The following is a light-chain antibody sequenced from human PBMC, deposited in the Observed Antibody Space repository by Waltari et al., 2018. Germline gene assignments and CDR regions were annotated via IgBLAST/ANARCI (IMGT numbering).Light chain of an antibody. CDR1: QSIRSW. CDR3: QQYYTYPRT. V-gene: IGKV1-5*03. J-gene: IGKJ1*01. Sequence: DIQMTQSPSTLSASVGDRVTITCRASQSIRSWLAWYQQKPGKAPKLLIYKASTLESGVPSRFSGSGSGTEFTLTISRLQPEDFAIYYCQQYYTYPRTFGQGTKVEV. CDR2: KAS.